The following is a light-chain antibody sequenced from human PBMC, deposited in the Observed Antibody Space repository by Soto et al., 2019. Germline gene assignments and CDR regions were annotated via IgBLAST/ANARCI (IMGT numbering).Light chain of an antibody. Sequence: DIQMTQSPSSLSASVGDRVTITRRANQTITRYLNWYQQKPGTAPKLLIYAASSLQEGVPSRFRGSGSGTDFTLTISNLQPEDFAAYSCQQSFSFPVTFGQGTKLEIK. J-gene: IGKJ2*01. CDR1: QTITRY. CDR2: AAS. V-gene: IGKV1-39*01. CDR3: QQSFSFPVT.